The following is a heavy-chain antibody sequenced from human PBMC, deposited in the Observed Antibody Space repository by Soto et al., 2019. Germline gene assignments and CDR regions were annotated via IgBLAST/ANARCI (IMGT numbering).Heavy chain of an antibody. D-gene: IGHD6-13*01. CDR3: ARRGSSSYWYFHX. J-gene: IGHJ2*01. CDR1: GYSFTSYW. Sequence: GEALKISCKGSGYSFTSYWISWVRQMPGKGVELMVRIDPSDSYTNYSPSFQGHVTIAAYKSIRTAYLQWSSLKASDTAMYYCARRGSSSYWYFHXWGRGTLVTVSX. V-gene: IGHV5-10-1*01. CDR2: IDPSDSYT.